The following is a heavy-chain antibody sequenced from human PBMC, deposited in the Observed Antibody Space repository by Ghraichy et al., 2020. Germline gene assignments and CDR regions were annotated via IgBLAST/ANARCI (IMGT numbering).Heavy chain of an antibody. V-gene: IGHV4-59*08. CDR2: VYYNGKT. J-gene: IGHJ6*02. Sequence: SETLSLICTVSGGSIRSYYWSWIRHPPGKGLEWIGYVYYNGKTDYSPSLKSRASISVDTSKNQVSLRLTSVTAADTAVYYCARRGRGYSLYFYGLDIWGQGTTVTVSS. D-gene: IGHD5-18*01. CDR1: GGSIRSYY. CDR3: ARRGRGYSLYFYGLDI.